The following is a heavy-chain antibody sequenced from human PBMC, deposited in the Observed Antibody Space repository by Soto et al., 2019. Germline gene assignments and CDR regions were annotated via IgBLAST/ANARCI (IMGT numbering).Heavy chain of an antibody. Sequence: GGSLRLSCAASGFTVSSNYMSWVRQAPGKGLEWVSVIYSGGSTYYADSVKGRFTISRDNSKNTLYLQMNSLRAEDTAVYYCARGIAARSEFDYWGQGTLVTVSS. CDR2: IYSGGST. D-gene: IGHD6-6*01. CDR1: GFTVSSNY. V-gene: IGHV3-66*01. CDR3: ARGIAARSEFDY. J-gene: IGHJ4*02.